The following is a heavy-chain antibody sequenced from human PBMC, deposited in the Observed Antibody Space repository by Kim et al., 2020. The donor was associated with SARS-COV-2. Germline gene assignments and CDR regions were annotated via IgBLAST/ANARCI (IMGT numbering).Heavy chain of an antibody. Sequence: ASVKVSCKASGYTFTGYYMHWVRQAPGQGLEWMGRINPNSGGTNYAQKFQGRVTMTRDTSISTAYMELSRLRSDDTAVYYCAYGHGSTSCYACPDWFDPWGQGTLVTVSS. CDR1: GYTFTGYY. CDR2: INPNSGGT. D-gene: IGHD2-2*01. V-gene: IGHV1-2*06. CDR3: AYGHGSTSCYACPDWFDP. J-gene: IGHJ5*02.